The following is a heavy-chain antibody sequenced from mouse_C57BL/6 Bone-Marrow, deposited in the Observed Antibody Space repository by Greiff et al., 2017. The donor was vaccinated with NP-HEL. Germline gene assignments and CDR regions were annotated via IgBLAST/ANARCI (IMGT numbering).Heavy chain of an antibody. CDR2: INPYNGGT. Sequence: VQLQQSGPVLVKPGASVKMSCKASGYTFTDYYMNWVKQSHGKSLEWIGVINPYNGGTSYNQKFKGKATLTVDKSSSTAYMDLNSLTSEDSAVYYCSYDGYYVFAYWGQGTLVTVSA. J-gene: IGHJ3*01. V-gene: IGHV1-19*01. D-gene: IGHD2-3*01. CDR3: SYDGYYVFAY. CDR1: GYTFTDYY.